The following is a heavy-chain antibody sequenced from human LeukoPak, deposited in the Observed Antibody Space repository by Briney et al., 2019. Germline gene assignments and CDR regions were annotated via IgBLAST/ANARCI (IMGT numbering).Heavy chain of an antibody. V-gene: IGHV3-23*01. CDR3: AKAVDGRGYYFERGADF. CDR2: ISGNGAHP. J-gene: IGHJ4*02. Sequence: GGSLRLSCAASEFTLSSYAMSWVRQAPGKGLEWVSSISGNGAHPYYADSVKGRFIISRDFSRNAVYLQMSSLRVEDTAEYYCAKAVDGRGYYFERGADFWGQGTMVTVSS. CDR1: EFTLSSYA. D-gene: IGHD3-22*01.